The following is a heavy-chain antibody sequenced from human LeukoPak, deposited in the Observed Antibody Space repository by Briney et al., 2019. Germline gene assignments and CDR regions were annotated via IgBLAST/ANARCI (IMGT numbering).Heavy chain of an antibody. CDR2: INAYNGDT. V-gene: IGHV1-18*01. CDR3: ARWGLVAPGTYYYYYMDV. J-gene: IGHJ6*03. CDR1: GYTFTNYG. D-gene: IGHD2-2*01. Sequence: ASVKVSCKASGYTFTNYGVSWVRQAPGQGLEWMGWINAYNGDTHYAQNLQGRLTMTTDTSTSMAFMELRSLRPDDTAVYFCARWGLVAPGTYYYYYMDVWGRGTTATVSS.